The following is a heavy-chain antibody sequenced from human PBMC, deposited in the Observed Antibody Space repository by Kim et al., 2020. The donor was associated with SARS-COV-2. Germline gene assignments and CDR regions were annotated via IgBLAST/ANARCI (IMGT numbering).Heavy chain of an antibody. V-gene: IGHV1-24*01. CDR3: ATLSRNYGDYEGFDY. Sequence: QKFPGRVSMTEDTSTDTAYMELSSLRSEDTAVYYCATLSRNYGDYEGFDYWGQGTMVTVSS. D-gene: IGHD4-17*01. J-gene: IGHJ4*02.